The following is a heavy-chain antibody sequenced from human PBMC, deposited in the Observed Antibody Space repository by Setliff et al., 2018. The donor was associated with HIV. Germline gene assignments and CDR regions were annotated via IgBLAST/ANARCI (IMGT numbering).Heavy chain of an antibody. J-gene: IGHJ4*02. CDR1: GYSFTTYA. CDR2: ISAGGHQT. D-gene: IGHD3-16*01. V-gene: IGHV1-3*01. CDR3: AIGGGDGHPPWVY. Sequence: ASVKVSCKASGYSFTTYALHWVRQAPGQGLEWVGWISAGGHQTKYSEKFQDRVTITTDTSASTAYLQLSGLRSEDTAVFYCAIGGGDGHPPWVYWGLGTLVTVSS.